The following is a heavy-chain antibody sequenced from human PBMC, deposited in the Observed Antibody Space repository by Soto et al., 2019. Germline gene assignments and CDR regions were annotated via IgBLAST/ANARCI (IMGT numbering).Heavy chain of an antibody. Sequence: GGSLRLSCAASGFTFSSYSMNWVRQAPGKGLEWVSYISSSSSTIYYADSVKGRFTISRDNAKNSLYLQMNSLRAEDTAVYYCARDPSSPLVITPYYYYYYMDVWGKGTTVTVSS. V-gene: IGHV3-48*01. J-gene: IGHJ6*03. CDR2: ISSSSSTI. CDR1: GFTFSSYS. D-gene: IGHD3-9*01. CDR3: ARDPSSPLVITPYYYYYYMDV.